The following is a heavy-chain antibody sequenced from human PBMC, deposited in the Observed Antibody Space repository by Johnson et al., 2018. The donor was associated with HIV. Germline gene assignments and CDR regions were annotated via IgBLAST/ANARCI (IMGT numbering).Heavy chain of an antibody. CDR2: ISYDGSNQ. D-gene: IGHD1-26*01. Sequence: QVQLVESGGGVVQPGRSLRLSCAASGFTFSSYAMHWVRQAPGKGLEWVAVISYDGSNQYYADSVKGRFTISRDNSKNTVFLQMNSLRPEDTAMYYCARGVGPSAFDIWGQGTMVTVSS. V-gene: IGHV3-30*04. CDR3: ARGVGPSAFDI. J-gene: IGHJ3*02. CDR1: GFTFSSYA.